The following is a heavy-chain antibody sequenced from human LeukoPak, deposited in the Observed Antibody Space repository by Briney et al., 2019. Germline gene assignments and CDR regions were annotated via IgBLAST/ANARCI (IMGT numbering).Heavy chain of an antibody. CDR2: INSDGSTT. CDR1: GFTFSSYW. CDR3: ARVGGPGWYGY. D-gene: IGHD6-19*01. V-gene: IGHV3-74*03. Sequence: GGSLRLSCAASGFTFSSYWMHWVRQVPGKGLVWVSRINSDGSTTTYADSVKGRFTISRDNAKNTLYPQMNSLRAEDTALYYCARVGGPGWYGYWGQGTLVTVSS. J-gene: IGHJ4*02.